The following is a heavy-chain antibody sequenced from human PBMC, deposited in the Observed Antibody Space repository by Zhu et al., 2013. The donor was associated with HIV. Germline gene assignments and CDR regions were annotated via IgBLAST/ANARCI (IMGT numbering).Heavy chain of an antibody. CDR2: INPNSSGT. CDR3: VRDTTYYYATSGPLY. Sequence: QVQLVQSGAEVKEPGASVKVSCKASGYTFTGYYIHWVRQAPGQGLEWMGWINPNSSGTNYAQKFQGRVTMTRDTSINTAYIELSRLRSDDTAVYYCVRDTTYYYATSGPLYWGQGSLVTVSS. D-gene: IGHD3-22*01. J-gene: IGHJ4*02. CDR1: GYTFTGYY. V-gene: IGHV1-2*02.